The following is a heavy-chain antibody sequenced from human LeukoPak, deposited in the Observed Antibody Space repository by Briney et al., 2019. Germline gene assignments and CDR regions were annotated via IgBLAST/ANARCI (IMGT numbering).Heavy chain of an antibody. V-gene: IGHV1-8*01. D-gene: IGHD6-19*01. J-gene: IGHJ5*02. CDR3: ARLLSPYSSGWYNWFDP. CDR1: GYTFTSYG. CDR2: MNPNSGNT. Sequence: GVSVKVSCKASGYTFTSYGINWVRQATGQGLEWMGWMNPNSGNTVYAQKFQGRVTMTRNTSISTAYMELSSLRSEDTAVYYCARLLSPYSSGWYNWFDPWGQGTLVTVSS.